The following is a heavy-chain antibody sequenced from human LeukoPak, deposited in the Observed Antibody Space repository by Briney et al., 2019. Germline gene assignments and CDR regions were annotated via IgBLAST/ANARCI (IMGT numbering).Heavy chain of an antibody. V-gene: IGHV1-69*05. CDR2: IIPIFGTA. Sequence: SVKVSCRASGGTFSSYAISWVRQAPGQGLEWMGGIIPIFGTANYAQKFQGRATITTDESTSTAYMELSSLGSEDTAVYYCARVTTFDAFDIWGQGTMVTVSS. CDR1: GGTFSSYA. CDR3: ARVTTFDAFDI. D-gene: IGHD1-1*01. J-gene: IGHJ3*02.